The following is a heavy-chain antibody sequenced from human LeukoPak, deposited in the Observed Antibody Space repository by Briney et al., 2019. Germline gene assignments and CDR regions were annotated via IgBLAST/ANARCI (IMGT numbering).Heavy chain of an antibody. D-gene: IGHD3-9*01. CDR1: GFTFSSYG. Sequence: PGGSLRLSCAASGFTFSSYGMHWVRQAPGKGLEWVAFIRYDGSNKYYADSVKGRFTISRDNSKNTLYLQMNSLRAEDTAVYYCAKDGIDFDWADSPREIDYWGQGTLVTVSS. J-gene: IGHJ4*02. CDR3: AKDGIDFDWADSPREIDY. CDR2: IRYDGSNK. V-gene: IGHV3-30*02.